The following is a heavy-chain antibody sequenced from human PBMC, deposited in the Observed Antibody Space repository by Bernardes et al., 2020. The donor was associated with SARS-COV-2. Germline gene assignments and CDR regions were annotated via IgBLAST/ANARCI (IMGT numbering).Heavy chain of an antibody. V-gene: IGHV3-7*01. J-gene: IGHJ4*02. CDR2: INQVGSET. CDR3: ARLYRTSSFDFDY. Sequence: GGSLRLSCAAAGVSISTFWMTWVRQAPGKGLEWVGNINQVGSETFYVDSVRGRLIISRDNAKNSIFTEMNTLRAEETAVYYCARLYRTSSFDFDYWGQGTLITVSS. CDR1: GVSISTFW. D-gene: IGHD6-6*01.